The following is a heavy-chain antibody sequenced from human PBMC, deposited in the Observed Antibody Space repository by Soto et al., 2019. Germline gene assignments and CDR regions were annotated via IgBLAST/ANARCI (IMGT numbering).Heavy chain of an antibody. CDR3: ARDDSSGLGAFDY. CDR2: ISYDGSNK. D-gene: IGHD3-22*01. CDR1: GFTFSSYA. Sequence: QVQLVESGGGVVQPGRSLRLSCAASGFTFSSYAMHWVRQAPGKGLEWVAVISYDGSNKYYADSVKGRFTISRDNSKNTLYIQMNSLRAEDTAVYYCARDDSSGLGAFDYWGQRTLVTVSS. J-gene: IGHJ4*02. V-gene: IGHV3-30-3*01.